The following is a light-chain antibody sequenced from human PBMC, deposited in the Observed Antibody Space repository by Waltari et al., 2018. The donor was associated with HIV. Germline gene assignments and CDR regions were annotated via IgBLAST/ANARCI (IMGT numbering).Light chain of an antibody. Sequence: QSALTQPASVSGSPGQSITISCTGTSSDVGGYNFVSWFQHHPGKAPKVMIYEVRNRPSGVSNRFSGSKSGNTAALTISGLQAEDDADYYCSSYTSSSTLVFGGGTKLTVL. CDR1: SSDVGGYNF. CDR3: SSYTSSSTLV. V-gene: IGLV2-14*01. CDR2: EVR. J-gene: IGLJ2*01.